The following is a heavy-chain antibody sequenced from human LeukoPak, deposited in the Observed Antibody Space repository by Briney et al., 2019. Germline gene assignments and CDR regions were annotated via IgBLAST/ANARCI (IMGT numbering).Heavy chain of an antibody. CDR2: ISDSGTVI. D-gene: IGHD3-9*01. J-gene: IGHJ4*02. V-gene: IGHV3-48*03. Sequence: GGSLRLSCAASGFTFDDYAMHWVRQAPGKGLESVSYISDSGTVIHYADSVKGRFTLSRDNAKNSLNVQMNSLSAEDTAVYYCARVVGGMTGADYWGQGTLVTVSS. CDR3: ARVVGGMTGADY. CDR1: GFTFDDYA.